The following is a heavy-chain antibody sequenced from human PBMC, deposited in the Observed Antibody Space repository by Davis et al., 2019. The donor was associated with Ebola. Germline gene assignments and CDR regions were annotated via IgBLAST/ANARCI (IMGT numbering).Heavy chain of an antibody. D-gene: IGHD2-15*01. V-gene: IGHV1-18*04. CDR2: INPHNGNT. CDR1: GYTFTSYG. CDR3: ASPDIVVVVAGGGVSWFDP. J-gene: IGHJ5*02. Sequence: ASVKVSCKASGYTFTSYGITWVRQAPGQGLEWMGWINPHNGNTNYAQNVQGRVTMTTDTSTSTAYMEVGILRSDDTAVYYCASPDIVVVVAGGGVSWFDPWGQGTLVTVSS.